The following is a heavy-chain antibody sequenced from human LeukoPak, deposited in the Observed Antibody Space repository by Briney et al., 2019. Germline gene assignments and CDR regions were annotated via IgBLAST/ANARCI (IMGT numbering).Heavy chain of an antibody. D-gene: IGHD2-15*01. Sequence: PSETLSLTCTVSGGSISSSSYYWSWIRQPAGKGLEWIGRIYTSGSTNYNPSLKSRVTMSVDTSKNQFSLKLSSVTAADTAVYYCARVICSGGSCYSGWFDPWGQGTLVTVSS. J-gene: IGHJ5*02. CDR1: GGSISSSSYY. CDR3: ARVICSGGSCYSGWFDP. CDR2: IYTSGST. V-gene: IGHV4-61*02.